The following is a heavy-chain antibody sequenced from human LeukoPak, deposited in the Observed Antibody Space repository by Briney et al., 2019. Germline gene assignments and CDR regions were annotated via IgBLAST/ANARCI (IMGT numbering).Heavy chain of an antibody. D-gene: IGHD6-13*01. CDR2: IYHSGNT. Sequence: PSETLSLTCNVSGDSITDYYWSWIRQPPGKGLEWIGFIYHSGNTNYNPSLASRVTLSLDTSKTQLSLRLTSVTAADTAVYYCAREEGIAAGALEYWGQGILVTVSS. CDR3: AREEGIAAGALEY. J-gene: IGHJ4*02. CDR1: GDSITDYY. V-gene: IGHV4-59*01.